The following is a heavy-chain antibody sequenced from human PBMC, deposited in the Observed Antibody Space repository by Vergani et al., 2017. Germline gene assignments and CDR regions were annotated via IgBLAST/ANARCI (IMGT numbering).Heavy chain of an antibody. CDR2: IYPGDSDT. CDR1: GYSFTSYW. D-gene: IGHD2-15*01. CDR3: ASHRGWGLVVVCSTPYYYYYGMVV. V-gene: IGHV5-51*01. J-gene: IGHJ6*02. Sequence: EVQLVQSGAEVKKPGESLKISCKGSGYSFTSYWIGWVRQMPGKGLEWMGIIYPGDSDTRCSPSFQGQVTISADKSISTASLQWSSLKASDTAMFYCASHRGWGLVVVCSTPYYYYYGMVVWGQGTLVTVSS.